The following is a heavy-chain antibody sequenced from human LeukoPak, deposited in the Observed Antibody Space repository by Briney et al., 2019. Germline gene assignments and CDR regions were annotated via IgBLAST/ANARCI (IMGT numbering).Heavy chain of an antibody. Sequence: SETLSLTCTVSGGSISSGGYYWSWIRQPPGKGLEWIGYIYHSGSTYYNPSLKSRVTISVDRSKNQFSLKLSSVTAADTAVYYCARDRPSSSCSSTSCYNSIAANPPNNWFDPWGQGTLVTVSS. CDR3: ARDRPSSSCSSTSCYNSIAANPPNNWFDP. CDR1: GGSISSGGYY. J-gene: IGHJ5*02. D-gene: IGHD2-2*02. CDR2: IYHSGST. V-gene: IGHV4-30-2*01.